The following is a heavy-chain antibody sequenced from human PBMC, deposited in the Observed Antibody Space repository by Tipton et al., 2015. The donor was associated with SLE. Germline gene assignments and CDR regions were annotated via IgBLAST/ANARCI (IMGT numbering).Heavy chain of an antibody. CDR3: ARARRTTSSHFDY. D-gene: IGHD1-14*01. CDR2: IYYGGGT. Sequence: TLSLTCTVSLYSIGSGFYWDWVRQAPGKGLEWIGNIYYGGGTYYNPSLESRVTISLDTSKNQFSLKLNSVTPADTALYYCARARRTTSSHFDYWGQGTLVTVSS. J-gene: IGHJ4*02. CDR1: LYSIGSGFY. V-gene: IGHV4-38-2*02.